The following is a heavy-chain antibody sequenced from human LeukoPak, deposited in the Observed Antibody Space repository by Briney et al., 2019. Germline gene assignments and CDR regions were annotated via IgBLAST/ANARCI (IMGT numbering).Heavy chain of an antibody. CDR3: AKPESGYYSYFDY. CDR2: ISGSGGST. D-gene: IGHD3-3*01. V-gene: IGHV3-23*01. J-gene: IGHJ4*02. CDR1: GFTFSSYA. Sequence: GGSLRLSCAASGFTFSSYAMSWVRQAPGQGLEWVSAISGSGGSTYYADTVKGRFTISRDNSKNTLYLQMNSLRAEDTAVYYCAKPESGYYSYFDYWGQGTLVTVSS.